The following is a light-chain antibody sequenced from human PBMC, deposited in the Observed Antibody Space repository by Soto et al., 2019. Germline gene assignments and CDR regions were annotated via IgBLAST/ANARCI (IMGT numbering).Light chain of an antibody. CDR2: GAS. CDR3: QKYCSSPRT. J-gene: IGKJ1*01. V-gene: IGKV3-20*01. CDR1: QSVSSSY. Sequence: EIVLTQSPGALSLSPGERATLSCGASQSVSSSYLAWYQQKPGQAPRLLIYGASTRATGIPDRFSGSGSGTDFTLTISRLEPEDFAVYYCQKYCSSPRTFGQGTKVEIK.